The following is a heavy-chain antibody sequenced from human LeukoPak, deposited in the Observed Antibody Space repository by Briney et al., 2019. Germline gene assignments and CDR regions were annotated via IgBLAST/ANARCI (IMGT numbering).Heavy chain of an antibody. J-gene: IGHJ4*02. Sequence: PGGSLRLSCAASGFTFSSYEMSWVRQAPGKGLEWVSYISTSGTTEKYADSVKGRFTISRDNAKNSLYLQMYSLRAEDTAVYYCARGEQLNYFAYWGQAALVTVSS. CDR2: ISTSGTTE. CDR1: GFTFSSYE. V-gene: IGHV3-48*03. D-gene: IGHD1-26*01. CDR3: ARGEQLNYFAY.